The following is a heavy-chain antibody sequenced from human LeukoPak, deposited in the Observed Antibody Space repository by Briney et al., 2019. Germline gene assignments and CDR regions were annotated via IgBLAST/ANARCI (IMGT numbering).Heavy chain of an antibody. CDR3: AKDPAGSDEPNYFDY. J-gene: IGHJ4*02. Sequence: GGSLRLSCAASGFTFSSYAMSWVRQAPGKGLEWVSAISGSGGSTYYADSVKGRFTISRDNSKNTLYLQMNSLRAEDTAVYYCAKDPAGSDEPNYFDYWGQGTLVTVSS. CDR1: GFTFSSYA. D-gene: IGHD2-21*02. V-gene: IGHV3-23*01. CDR2: ISGSGGST.